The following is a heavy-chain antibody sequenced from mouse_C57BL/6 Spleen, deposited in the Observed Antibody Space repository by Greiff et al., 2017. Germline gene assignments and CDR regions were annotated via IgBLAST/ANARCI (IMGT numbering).Heavy chain of an antibody. V-gene: IGHV5-17*01. Sequence: EVQLVESGGGLVKPGGSLKLSCAASGFTFSDYGMHWVRQAPEKGLEWVAYISSGSSTIYYADKVKGRFTISRDNAKNTLFLQKTSLRSEDTAMYYCAACVSSYPGYFDYWGQGTTLTVSS. CDR1: GFTFSDYG. D-gene: IGHD1-1*01. CDR3: AACVSSYPGYFDY. J-gene: IGHJ2*01. CDR2: ISSGSSTI.